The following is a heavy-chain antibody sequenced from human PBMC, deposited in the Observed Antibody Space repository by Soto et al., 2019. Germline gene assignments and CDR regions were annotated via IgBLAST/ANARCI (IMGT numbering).Heavy chain of an antibody. CDR3: ARATAFGQFDS. V-gene: IGHV4-59*02. CDR1: GGPVSNSY. J-gene: IGHJ5*01. Sequence: VQLQESGPGLVKPSETLSLTCTVSGGPVSNSYWSWIRQPPGKGLEWIGYIYYSGGTSYNPSLQSRVTISEDTSKNHFSLKLSSVTAADTAVYYCARATAFGQFDSWGQGTLVTVSS. D-gene: IGHD3-16*01. CDR2: IYYSGGT.